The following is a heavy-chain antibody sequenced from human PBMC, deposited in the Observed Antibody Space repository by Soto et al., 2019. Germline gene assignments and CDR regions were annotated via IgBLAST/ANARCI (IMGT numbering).Heavy chain of an antibody. D-gene: IGHD3-22*01. V-gene: IGHV3-23*01. J-gene: IGHJ3*02. Sequence: EVQLLESGGGMVEPRGSLKLSCAASGFSFGTYVMNWVRQAPGKGLEWVSGISGSGGRVYSADSVKGRFTISRDNSRNTLYLQMNCLRAEDTAIYYCAMTRLYDTGTNDYHRDALDIWGQGTQVIVSS. CDR2: ISGSGGRV. CDR1: GFSFGTYV. CDR3: AMTRLYDTGTNDYHRDALDI.